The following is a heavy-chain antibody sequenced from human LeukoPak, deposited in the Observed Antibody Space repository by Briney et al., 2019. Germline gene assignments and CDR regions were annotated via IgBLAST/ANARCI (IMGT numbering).Heavy chain of an antibody. CDR3: ARDSQKQIDYYDSSGQGGFDY. D-gene: IGHD3-22*01. J-gene: IGHJ4*02. Sequence: SVKVSCKASGGTFSSYAISWVRQAPGQGLEWMGGIIPIFGTANYAQKFQGRVTITADESTSTAYMELSSLRSEDTAVYYCARDSQKQIDYYDSSGQGGFDYWGQGALVTVSS. V-gene: IGHV1-69*13. CDR1: GGTFSSYA. CDR2: IIPIFGTA.